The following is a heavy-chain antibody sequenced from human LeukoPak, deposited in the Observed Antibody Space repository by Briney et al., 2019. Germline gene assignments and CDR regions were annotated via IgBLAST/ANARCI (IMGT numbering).Heavy chain of an antibody. D-gene: IGHD3-10*01. CDR1: GYTFTGYY. CDR3: ARQGDGKKPHIRVIDY. V-gene: IGHV1-2*02. J-gene: IGHJ4*02. Sequence: GASVKVSCKASGYTFTGYYMHWMRQAPGQGLEWMGWINPNSGGTNYAQKFQGRVTMTRDTSISTAYMELSRLRSDDTAVYYCARQGDGKKPHIRVIDYWGQGTLVTVSS. CDR2: INPNSGGT.